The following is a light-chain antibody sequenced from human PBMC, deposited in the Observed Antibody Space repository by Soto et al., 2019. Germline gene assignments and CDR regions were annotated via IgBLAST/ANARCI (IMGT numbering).Light chain of an antibody. CDR2: GVN. CDR1: GRDIGAYDY. Sequence: QSVLAQPASVSGSPGQSTTISCTGSGRDIGAYDYVSWYQQHPGKAPKLLIYGVNNRPSGVSYRFSASKSAFTASLTISGLQAGDEAHYYCSSYTTSYFYVFGPGTKVTVL. V-gene: IGLV2-14*01. CDR3: SSYTTSYFYV. J-gene: IGLJ1*01.